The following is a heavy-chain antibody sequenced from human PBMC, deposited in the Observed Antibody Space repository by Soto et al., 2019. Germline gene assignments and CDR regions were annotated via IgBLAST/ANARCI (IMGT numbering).Heavy chain of an antibody. CDR3: AIAGWDDDDAFDI. CDR2: IFSNDEK. CDR1: GFSLSNARMG. Sequence: QVTLKESGPVLVKPTETLTLTCTVSGFSLSNARMGVSWIRQPPGKALEWLAHIFSNDEKSYSTSLKSRLNISKETSKSQVVLTMTNMDPVDTATYYCAIAGWDDDDAFDIWGQGTMVPVSS. D-gene: IGHD6-13*01. V-gene: IGHV2-26*01. J-gene: IGHJ3*02.